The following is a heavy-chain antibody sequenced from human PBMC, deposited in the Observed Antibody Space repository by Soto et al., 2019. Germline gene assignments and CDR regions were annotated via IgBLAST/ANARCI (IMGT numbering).Heavy chain of an antibody. J-gene: IGHJ6*03. D-gene: IGHD3-9*01. V-gene: IGHV1-18*01. CDR1: GYTFTSYG. CDR2: ISAYNGNT. Sequence: GASVKVSCKASGYTFTSYGISWVRQAPGQGLEWMGWISAYNGNTNYAQKLQGRVTMTTDTSTSTAYMELRSLRSDDTAVYYCARDILAGYYYYYMDVWGKGTTVTVSS. CDR3: ARDILAGYYYYYMDV.